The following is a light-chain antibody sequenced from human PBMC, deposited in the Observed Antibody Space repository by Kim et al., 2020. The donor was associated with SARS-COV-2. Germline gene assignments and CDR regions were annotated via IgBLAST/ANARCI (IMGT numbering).Light chain of an antibody. CDR3: QQYYSAPLT. CDR1: QSVLYSSNNKNY. J-gene: IGKJ4*01. CDR2: WAS. Sequence: DIVMTQSPDSLAVSLGERATINCKSSQSVLYSSNNKNYLAWYQQKQGQPPKVLIYWASTRESGVPDRFSGSGSGADFTLTISSLQAEDVAVYYCQQYYSAPLTFGGGTKVDIK. V-gene: IGKV4-1*01.